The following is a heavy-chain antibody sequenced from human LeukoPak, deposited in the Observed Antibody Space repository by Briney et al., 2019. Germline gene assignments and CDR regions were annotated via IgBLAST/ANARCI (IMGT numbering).Heavy chain of an antibody. D-gene: IGHD3-16*02. J-gene: IGHJ4*02. V-gene: IGHV1-2*06. Sequence: ASVKVSCKASGYTFTGYYMHWVRQAPGQGLEWLGRINPNSGGTNYAQKFQGRVTITRDTSISTAYMELSRLRSDDTAEYYCARLEYDYVWGSYRYTFDYWGQGTLVTVSS. CDR3: ARLEYDYVWGSYRYTFDY. CDR2: INPNSGGT. CDR1: GYTFTGYY.